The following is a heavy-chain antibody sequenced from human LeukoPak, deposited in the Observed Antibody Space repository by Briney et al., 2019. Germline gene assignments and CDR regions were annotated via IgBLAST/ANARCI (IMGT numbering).Heavy chain of an antibody. J-gene: IGHJ5*02. D-gene: IGHD6-13*01. CDR3: VFGRRIAAAGWFDP. CDR2: MNPNSGNT. CDR1: GYIFTSYD. V-gene: IGHV1-8*01. Sequence: ASVKVSCKASGYIFTSYDINWVRQATGQGLEWMGWMNPNSGNTGYAQKFQGRVTMTRNTSISTAYMELSSLRSEDTAVYYCVFGRRIAAAGWFDPWGQGTLVTVSS.